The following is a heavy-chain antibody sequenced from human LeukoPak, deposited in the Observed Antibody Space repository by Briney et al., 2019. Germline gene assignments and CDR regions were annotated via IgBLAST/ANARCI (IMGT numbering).Heavy chain of an antibody. J-gene: IGHJ4*02. D-gene: IGHD1-26*01. CDR2: MTTSGNTI. V-gene: IGHV3-48*02. CDR3: ARVGGATAVTMFFEY. CDR1: GITFSGYS. Sequence: GGSLRLSCVVSGITFSGYSMIWVRQAPGKGLEWLSFMTTSGNTIFYAESVKDRFTIPRDNAKKSLYLKMNRLSDEDTAVYYWARVGGATAVTMFFEYWGQGTLVTVTS.